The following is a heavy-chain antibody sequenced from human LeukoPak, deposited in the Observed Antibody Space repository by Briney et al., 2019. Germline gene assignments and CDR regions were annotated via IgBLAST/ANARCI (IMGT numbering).Heavy chain of an antibody. V-gene: IGHV4-38-2*02. Sequence: PSETLSLTCSVSGYSISSGYYWGWIRQPPGKGLEWIGSIHQSGSTYYNPSLMSRVTISVDTSKNQFSLKLSSVTAADTAVYYCARLRAGQTDCWGQGTLATVSS. CDR2: IHQSGST. J-gene: IGHJ4*02. CDR1: GYSISSGYY. D-gene: IGHD6-13*01. CDR3: ARLRAGQTDC.